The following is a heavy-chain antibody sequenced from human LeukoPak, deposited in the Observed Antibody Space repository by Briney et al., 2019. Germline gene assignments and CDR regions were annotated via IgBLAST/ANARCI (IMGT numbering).Heavy chain of an antibody. CDR2: IYTSGST. CDR1: GVSVSSYY. Sequence: SETLSLTCTVSGVSVSSYYWSWIRQPAGKGLEWIGHIYTSGSTNYNPSLKSRVTMSVDTSKNQFSLKLSCVTAADTAVYYCARDGDVLLWFGESIERMGFDPWGQGTLVTVSS. CDR3: ARDGDVLLWFGESIERMGFDP. V-gene: IGHV4-4*07. J-gene: IGHJ5*02. D-gene: IGHD3-10*01.